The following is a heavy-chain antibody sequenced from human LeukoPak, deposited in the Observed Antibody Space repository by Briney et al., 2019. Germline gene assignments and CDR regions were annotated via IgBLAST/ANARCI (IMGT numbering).Heavy chain of an antibody. J-gene: IGHJ4*02. CDR2: VSGSGGST. D-gene: IGHD6-13*01. CDR1: GFTFSSYA. CDR3: AKVLPSSSWYCYFDY. V-gene: IGHV3-23*01. Sequence: PGGSLRLSCAASGFTFSSYAMSWVLQAPGKGLEWVSVVSGSGGSTYYADSVKGRFTISRDNSKNTLYLQMNSLRAEDTAVYYCAKVLPSSSWYCYFDYWGQGTLVTVSS.